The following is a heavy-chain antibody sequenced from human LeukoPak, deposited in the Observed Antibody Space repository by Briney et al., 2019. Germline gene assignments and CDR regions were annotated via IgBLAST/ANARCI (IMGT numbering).Heavy chain of an antibody. Sequence: GGSLRLSCAASGFTFDDYAMHWVRQAPGKGLEWVSLISGDGGSTYYADSVKGRFTISRDNAKNSLYLQMNSLRAEDTAVYYCARDGYYDFWSGYYIDYWGQGTLVTVSS. J-gene: IGHJ4*02. CDR1: GFTFDDYA. D-gene: IGHD3-3*01. CDR2: ISGDGGST. V-gene: IGHV3-43*02. CDR3: ARDGYYDFWSGYYIDY.